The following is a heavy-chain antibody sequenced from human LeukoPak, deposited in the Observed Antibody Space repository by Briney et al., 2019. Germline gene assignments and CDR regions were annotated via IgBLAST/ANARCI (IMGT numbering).Heavy chain of an antibody. CDR2: ISGSGGST. V-gene: IGHV3-23*01. D-gene: IGHD3-10*01. Sequence: GGSLRLSCAASGFTFSSYGMSWVRQAPGKGLEWVSAISGSGGSTYYADSVKGRFTISRDNSKNTLYPQMNSLRAEDTAVYYCAKAKWFGELYPYWGQGTLVTVSS. CDR3: AKAKWFGELYPY. CDR1: GFTFSSYG. J-gene: IGHJ4*02.